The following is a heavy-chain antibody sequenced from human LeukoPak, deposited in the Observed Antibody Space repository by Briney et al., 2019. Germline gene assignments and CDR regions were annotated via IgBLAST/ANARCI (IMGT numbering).Heavy chain of an antibody. J-gene: IGHJ5*02. CDR3: AKSVRVSWFDP. CDR1: GFTFSSYA. Sequence: GRSLRLSCAASGFTFSSYAMHWVRQAPGKGLEWVSAISGSGGSTYYADSVKGRFTISRDNSKNTLYLQMNSLRAEDTAVYYCAKSVRVSWFDPWGQGTLVTVSS. CDR2: ISGSGGST. D-gene: IGHD4-17*01. V-gene: IGHV3-23*01.